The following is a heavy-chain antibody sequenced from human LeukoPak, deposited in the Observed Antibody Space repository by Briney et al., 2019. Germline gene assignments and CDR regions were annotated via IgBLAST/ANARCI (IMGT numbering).Heavy chain of an antibody. D-gene: IGHD2-15*01. J-gene: IGHJ6*04. Sequence: PSQTLSLTCTVSGGSISRGGYYWSWIRQHTGTGLEWLGYIYHSGSPYYNPSLKSRVTISVDTSKNQFSLKLSSVTAADTAVYYCARVVVVAATDYGMDVWGKGTTVTVSS. CDR3: ARVVVVAATDYGMDV. CDR1: GGSISRGGYY. V-gene: IGHV4-31*03. CDR2: IYHSGSP.